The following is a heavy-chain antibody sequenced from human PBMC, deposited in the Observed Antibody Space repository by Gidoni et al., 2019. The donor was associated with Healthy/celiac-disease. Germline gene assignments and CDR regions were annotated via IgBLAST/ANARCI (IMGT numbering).Heavy chain of an antibody. Sequence: EVQLVESGGGLVQPGRSLRLSCPASGFTFDDYAMHWVRQAPGKGLEWVSGISWNSGSIGYADSVKGRFTISRDNAKNSLYLQMNSLRAEDTALYYCAKGNWNYGGMDVWGQGTTVTVSS. V-gene: IGHV3-9*01. CDR2: ISWNSGSI. CDR3: AKGNWNYGGMDV. D-gene: IGHD1-1*01. CDR1: GFTFDDYA. J-gene: IGHJ6*02.